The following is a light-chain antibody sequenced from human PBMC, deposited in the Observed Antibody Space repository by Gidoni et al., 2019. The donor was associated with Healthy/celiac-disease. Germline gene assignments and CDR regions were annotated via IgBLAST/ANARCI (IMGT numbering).Light chain of an antibody. CDR1: QSVSSF. CDR3: QQRSNWPLT. V-gene: IGKV3-11*01. J-gene: IGKJ4*01. Sequence: DIVLTHSPATLSLSPGERVTLSCRASQSVSSFLAWYQQKPGQAPRLLIYDVSNRATGIPARFSGSGSGTDFTLTISSLEPEDFAVYYCQQRSNWPLTFGGGTKVEIK. CDR2: DVS.